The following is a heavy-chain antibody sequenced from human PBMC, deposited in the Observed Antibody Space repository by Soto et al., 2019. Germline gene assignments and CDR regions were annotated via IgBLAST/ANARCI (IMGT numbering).Heavy chain of an antibody. CDR2: IWYDGSNK. CDR1: GFTFSSYG. Sequence: GGSLRLSCAASGFTFSSYGMHWVRQAPGKGLEWVAVIWYDGSNKYYADSVKGRFTISRDNSKNTLYLQMNSLRAEDTAVYYCARGNPYYYDSSGYYTSPEGDWFDPWGQGTLVTVSS. CDR3: ARGNPYYYDSSGYYTSPEGDWFDP. V-gene: IGHV3-33*01. D-gene: IGHD3-22*01. J-gene: IGHJ5*02.